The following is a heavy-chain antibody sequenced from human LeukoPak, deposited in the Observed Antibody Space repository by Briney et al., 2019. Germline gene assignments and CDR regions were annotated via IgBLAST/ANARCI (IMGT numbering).Heavy chain of an antibody. CDR1: GFTFSSYS. D-gene: IGHD6-13*01. CDR3: ARSYSSSWYFDY. CDR2: ISSSSSYI. J-gene: IGHJ4*02. Sequence: GGSLRLSCAASGFTFSSYSMNWVRQAPGKGLEWVSSISSSSSYIYYADSVKGRFTISRDNAKNSLYLQMNSLRAEDTAVYYCARSYSSSWYFDYLGQGTLVTVSS. V-gene: IGHV3-21*01.